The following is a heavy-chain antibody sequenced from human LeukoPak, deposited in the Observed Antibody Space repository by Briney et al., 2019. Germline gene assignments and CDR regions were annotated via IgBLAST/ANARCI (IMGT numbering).Heavy chain of an antibody. D-gene: IGHD5-18*01. Sequence: PGGSLRLSCAASGFTFSNAWMNWVRQAPGKGLEWVGRIKSKTDVGTIDYAAPVRGRFTISRDTSKNTLYLQMDSLRGEDTAIYYCARRDNSNDSLDWGQGILVTVSS. V-gene: IGHV3-15*01. J-gene: IGHJ4*02. CDR1: GFTFSNAW. CDR3: ARRDNSNDSLD. CDR2: IKSKTDVGTI.